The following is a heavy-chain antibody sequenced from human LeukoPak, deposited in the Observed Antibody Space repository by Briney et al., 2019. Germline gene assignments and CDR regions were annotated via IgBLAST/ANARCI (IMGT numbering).Heavy chain of an antibody. Sequence: ASVKVSCKASGYTFTSYGISWVRQAPGQGLEWMGWISAYNGNTNYAQKLQGRVTMTTDTSTSTAYMELRSLGSDDTAVYYCARDFPVAGTENWFDPWGQGTLVTVSS. CDR2: ISAYNGNT. CDR1: GYTFTSYG. J-gene: IGHJ5*02. D-gene: IGHD6-19*01. V-gene: IGHV1-18*01. CDR3: ARDFPVAGTENWFDP.